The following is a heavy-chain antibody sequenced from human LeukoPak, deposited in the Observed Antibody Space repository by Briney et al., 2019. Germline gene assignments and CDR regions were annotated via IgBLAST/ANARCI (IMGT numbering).Heavy chain of an antibody. V-gene: IGHV4-59*01. Sequence: SETLSLTCTVSGGSISSYYWSWIRQPPGKGLEWIGYIYYSGSTNYNPSLKSRVTISVDTSKNQFSLKLSSVTAADTAVYYCARGTGITGSFPFDYWGQGTLVTVSS. J-gene: IGHJ4*02. CDR1: GGSISSYY. D-gene: IGHD1-20*01. CDR2: IYYSGST. CDR3: ARGTGITGSFPFDY.